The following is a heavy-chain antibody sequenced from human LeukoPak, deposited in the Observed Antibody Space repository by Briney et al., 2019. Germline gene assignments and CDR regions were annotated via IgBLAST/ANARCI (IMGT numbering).Heavy chain of an antibody. CDR2: ISSSSSYI. J-gene: IGHJ4*02. CDR3: ARDKDVYFDY. V-gene: IGHV3-21*01. CDR1: GFTFSTYR. Sequence: GGSLRLSCVGTGFTFSTYRVNWVRQAPGKGLEWVSSISSSSSYIYYADSVKGRITISRDNAKNSLYLQMNSLRVEDTAAYYCARDKDVYFDYWGQGTLVTVSS.